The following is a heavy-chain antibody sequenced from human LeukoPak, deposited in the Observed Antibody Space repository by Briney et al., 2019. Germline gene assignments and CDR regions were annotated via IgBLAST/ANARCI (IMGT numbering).Heavy chain of an antibody. V-gene: IGHV4-39*07. D-gene: IGHD1-26*01. Sequence: PSETLSLTCTVSGGSISSSSYYWGWIRQPPGKGLEWIGSIYYSGSTYYNPSLKSRVTISVDTSKNQFSLRLSSVTAADTAVYYCASSEAYYMDVWGKGTTVTVSS. CDR1: GGSISSSSYY. J-gene: IGHJ6*03. CDR2: IYYSGST. CDR3: ASSEAYYMDV.